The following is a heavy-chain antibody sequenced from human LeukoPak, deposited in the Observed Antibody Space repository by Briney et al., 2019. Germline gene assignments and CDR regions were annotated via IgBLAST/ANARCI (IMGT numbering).Heavy chain of an antibody. V-gene: IGHV4-59*12. J-gene: IGHJ4*02. CDR3: ARGIYRRYQLLLDY. CDR2: IYYSGST. CDR1: GGSISSYY. D-gene: IGHD2-2*01. Sequence: SETLSLTCTVSGGSISSYYWSWIRQPPGKGLEWIGYIYYSGSTNYNPSLKSRVTISVDTSKNQSSLKLSSVTAADTAVYYCARGIYRRYQLLLDYWGQGTLVTVSS.